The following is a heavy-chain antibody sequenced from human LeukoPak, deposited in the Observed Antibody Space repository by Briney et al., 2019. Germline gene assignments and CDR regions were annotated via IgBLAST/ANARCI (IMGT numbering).Heavy chain of an antibody. CDR2: IYYSGGT. CDR3: ARYSENWFDP. CDR1: GGSISSYY. D-gene: IGHD6-13*01. V-gene: IGHV4-59*01. J-gene: IGHJ5*02. Sequence: SETLSLTCTVSGGSISSYYWSWIRQPPGKGLEWIGYIYYSGGTNYNPPLKSRVTISVDTSKNQFSLKLSSVTAADTAVYYCARYSENWFDPWGQGTLVTASS.